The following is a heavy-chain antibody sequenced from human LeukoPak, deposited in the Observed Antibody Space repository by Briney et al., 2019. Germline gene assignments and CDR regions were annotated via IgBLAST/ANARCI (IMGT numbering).Heavy chain of an antibody. CDR3: ARGGRRFLEWLYPDY. J-gene: IGHJ4*02. Sequence: GASVKVSCKASGYTFTGYGISWVRQAPGQGLEWMGWISAYNGNTNYAQKLQGRVTMTTDTSTSTAYMELRSLRSDDTAVYYCARGGRRFLEWLYPDYWGQGTLVTVSS. D-gene: IGHD3-3*01. V-gene: IGHV1-18*01. CDR1: GYTFTGYG. CDR2: ISAYNGNT.